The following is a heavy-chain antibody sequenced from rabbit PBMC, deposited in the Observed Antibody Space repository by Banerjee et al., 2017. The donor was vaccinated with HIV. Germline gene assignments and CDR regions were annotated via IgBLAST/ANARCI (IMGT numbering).Heavy chain of an antibody. CDR2: IYPGFGST. D-gene: IGHD1-1*01. Sequence: QEQLVESGGGLVTLGGSLKLSCKASGIDFSSYGISWVRQAPGKGLEWIAIIYPGFGSTDYASWVNGRFTISLDNAQNTVFLQMTSLTAADTATYFCAKDRVDSGAWSFDLWGQGTLVTVS. CDR1: GIDFSSYG. V-gene: IGHV1S47*01. J-gene: IGHJ4*01. CDR3: AKDRVDSGAWSFDL.